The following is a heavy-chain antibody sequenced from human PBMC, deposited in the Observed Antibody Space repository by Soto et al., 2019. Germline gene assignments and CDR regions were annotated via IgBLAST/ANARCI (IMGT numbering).Heavy chain of an antibody. V-gene: IGHV3-11*06. CDR3: TRGGGGGLFEH. Sequence: GGSLRLSCATSGFPFSDYYMSWIRQAPGKGLEWLSHISPKSTYRNYADSVKGRFTISRDNTKSSLFLQMNSLGVEDTAVYYCTRGGGGGLFEHWGQGVLVTVSS. D-gene: IGHD2-21*01. J-gene: IGHJ4*02. CDR1: GFPFSDYY. CDR2: ISPKSTYR.